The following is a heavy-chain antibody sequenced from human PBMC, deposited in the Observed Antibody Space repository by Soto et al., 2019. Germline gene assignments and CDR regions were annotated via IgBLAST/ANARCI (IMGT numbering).Heavy chain of an antibody. J-gene: IGHJ4*02. CDR2: INSDGSST. CDR3: ARDIATMDNRLDY. CDR1: GFTFSSYW. V-gene: IGHV3-74*01. D-gene: IGHD3-10*01. Sequence: EVQLVESGGGLVQPGGSLRLSCAASGFTFSSYWMHWVRQAPGKGLVWVSRINSDGSSTRYADSVKGRFTISRDNAKNTLYLQMNSLRAEDTAVYYCARDIATMDNRLDYWGQGTLVTVSS.